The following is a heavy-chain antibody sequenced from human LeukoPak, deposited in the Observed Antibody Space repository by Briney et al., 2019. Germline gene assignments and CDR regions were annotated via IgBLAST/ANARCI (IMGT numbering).Heavy chain of an antibody. CDR3: ARDPGSGSYYMGLDY. CDR2: IYYSGST. D-gene: IGHD3-10*01. Sequence: SETLSLTCTVSGGSISSSSYYWGWIRQPPGKGLEWIGSIYYSGSTYYNPSLKSRVTISVDTSKNQFSLKLSSVTAADTAVYYCARDPGSGSYYMGLDYWGQGTLVTVSS. J-gene: IGHJ4*02. V-gene: IGHV4-39*07. CDR1: GGSISSSSYY.